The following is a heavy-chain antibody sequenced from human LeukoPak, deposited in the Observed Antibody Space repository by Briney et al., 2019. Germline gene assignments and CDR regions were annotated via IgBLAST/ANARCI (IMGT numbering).Heavy chain of an antibody. CDR3: AKDSHDYGDPTFGDY. V-gene: IGHV3-30*18. CDR1: GFTFSSYG. CDR2: ISYDGSNK. J-gene: IGHJ4*02. D-gene: IGHD4-17*01. Sequence: GGSLRLSCAAAGFTFSSYGMHWVRQAPGKGLEWVAVISYDGSNKYYADSVKGRFTISRDNSKNTLYLQMNSLRAEDTAVYYCAKDSHDYGDPTFGDYWGQGTLVTVSS.